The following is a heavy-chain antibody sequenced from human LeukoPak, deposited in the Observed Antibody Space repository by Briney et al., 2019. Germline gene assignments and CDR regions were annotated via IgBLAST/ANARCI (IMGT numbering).Heavy chain of an antibody. CDR3: ARARSGYAEDAFDI. CDR1: GFTVSSNY. D-gene: IGHD5-12*01. J-gene: IGHJ3*02. Sequence: GGSLRLSCAASGFTVSSNYMSWVRQAPGKGLEWVSVIYSGGSTYYADSVKGRFTISRDNAKNSLYLQMNSLRAEDTAVYYCARARSGYAEDAFDIWGQGTMVTVSS. V-gene: IGHV3-66*01. CDR2: IYSGGST.